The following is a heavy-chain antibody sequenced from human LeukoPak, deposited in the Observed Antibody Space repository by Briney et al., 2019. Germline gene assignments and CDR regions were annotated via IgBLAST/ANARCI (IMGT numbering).Heavy chain of an antibody. CDR2: ISSSSSYI. Sequence: GGSLRLSCAASGFTFSSYSMNWVRQAPGKGLEWVSSISSSSSYIYYADSVKGRFTISRDNAKNSLYLQMNSLRAEDTAVYYCARAGGDGYILFDYWGQGTLVTVSS. J-gene: IGHJ4*02. V-gene: IGHV3-21*03. CDR1: GFTFSSYS. CDR3: ARAGGDGYILFDY. D-gene: IGHD5-24*01.